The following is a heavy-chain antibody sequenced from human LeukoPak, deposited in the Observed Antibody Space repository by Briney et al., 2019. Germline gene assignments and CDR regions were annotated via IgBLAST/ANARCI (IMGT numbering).Heavy chain of an antibody. V-gene: IGHV5-51*01. Sequence: HGESLKISCKGSGYSFTSYWIGWVRQMPGKGLEWMGIIYPGDSDTRYTPSFQGQVTISVDKSITTAYLQWSSLRASDTAIYYCARRANSGWLLASYSDCWGQGTLVTVSS. CDR2: IYPGDSDT. D-gene: IGHD6-19*01. CDR1: GYSFTSYW. CDR3: ARRANSGWLLASYSDC. J-gene: IGHJ4*02.